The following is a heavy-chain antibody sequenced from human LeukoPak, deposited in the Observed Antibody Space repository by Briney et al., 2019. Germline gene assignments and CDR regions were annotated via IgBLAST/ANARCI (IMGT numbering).Heavy chain of an antibody. V-gene: IGHV3-21*01. CDR2: ISSSSAYI. D-gene: IGHD5-18*01. CDR1: GFTFSTYS. Sequence: PGGSLRLSCAASGFTFSTYSMNWVRQAPGKGLEWVSSISSSSAYIYYADSVKGRFTISRDNAKNSLYLQMNSLRAEDTAVYYCARASGDPVDTTTIGSYWGQGTLVTVSS. J-gene: IGHJ4*02. CDR3: ARASGDPVDTTTIGSY.